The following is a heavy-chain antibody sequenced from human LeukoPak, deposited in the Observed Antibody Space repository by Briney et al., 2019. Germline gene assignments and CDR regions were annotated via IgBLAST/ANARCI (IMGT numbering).Heavy chain of an antibody. V-gene: IGHV4-59*01. Sequence: PSETLSLTCTVSGGSISSYYWSWIRQPPGKGLEWIGYIYYSGSTNYNPSLKSRVTISVDTSKNQFSLKLSSVTAADTAVYYCARGEIFGLARGWFDPWGQGTLVTVSS. D-gene: IGHD3-3*01. J-gene: IGHJ5*02. CDR3: ARGEIFGLARGWFDP. CDR1: GGSISSYY. CDR2: IYYSGST.